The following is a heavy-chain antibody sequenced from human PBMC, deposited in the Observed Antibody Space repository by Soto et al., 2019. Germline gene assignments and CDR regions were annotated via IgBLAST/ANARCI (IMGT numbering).Heavy chain of an antibody. Sequence: QVQLQESGPGLAKPSETLSLTCTVSGGSARSGSFYWSWIRQPPGKGLEWIGYIYYSGSTNYNPSLKSRVTISADTSKNQFSLKLSSVTAADTALYYCVRATFFGVVKFGVSYFDYWGQGTLVTVSS. V-gene: IGHV4-61*01. CDR3: VRATFFGVVKFGVSYFDY. CDR1: GGSARSGSFY. D-gene: IGHD3-3*01. J-gene: IGHJ4*02. CDR2: IYYSGST.